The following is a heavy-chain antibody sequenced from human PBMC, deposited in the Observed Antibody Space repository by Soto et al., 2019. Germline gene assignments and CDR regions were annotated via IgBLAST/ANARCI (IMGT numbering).Heavy chain of an antibody. J-gene: IGHJ3*02. Sequence: EVQLVESGGGLVKPGGSLRLSCAAFGFTFSSYSMNWVRQAPGKGLEWVSSISSSSSYIYYADSVKGRFTISRDNAKNSLYLQMNSLRAEDTAVYYCGVWLFEYAFDIWGQGTMVTVSS. D-gene: IGHD3-22*01. CDR1: GFTFSSYS. CDR2: ISSSSSYI. CDR3: GVWLFEYAFDI. V-gene: IGHV3-21*01.